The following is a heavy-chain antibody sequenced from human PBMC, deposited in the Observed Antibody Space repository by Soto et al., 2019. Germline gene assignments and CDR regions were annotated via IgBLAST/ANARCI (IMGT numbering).Heavy chain of an antibody. CDR3: AKAHPYGSVPMDV. V-gene: IGHV3-23*01. CDR2: ISGSGGST. J-gene: IGHJ6*02. CDR1: GFTFISYA. Sequence: WGSLRLSCAASGFTFISYAISFFRQAPWKGLEWVSAISGSGGSTYYADSVKGRFTISRDNSKNTLYLQMNSLRAEDTAVYYCAKAHPYGSVPMDVWGQGTTVTVSS. D-gene: IGHD3-10*01.